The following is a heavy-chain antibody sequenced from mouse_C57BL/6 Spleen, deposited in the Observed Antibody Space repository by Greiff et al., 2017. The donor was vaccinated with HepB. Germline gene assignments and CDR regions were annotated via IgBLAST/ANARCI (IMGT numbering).Heavy chain of an antibody. CDR1: GFTFSSYT. J-gene: IGHJ1*03. Sequence: EVKLVESGGGLVKPGGSLKLSCAASGFTFSSYTMSWVRQTPEKRLEWVATISGGGGNTYYPDSVKGRFTISGDNAKNTLYLQMSSLRSEDTALYYCARHEVTTAPGYFDVWGTGTTVTVSS. CDR2: ISGGGGNT. CDR3: ARHEVTTAPGYFDV. V-gene: IGHV5-9*01. D-gene: IGHD1-2*01.